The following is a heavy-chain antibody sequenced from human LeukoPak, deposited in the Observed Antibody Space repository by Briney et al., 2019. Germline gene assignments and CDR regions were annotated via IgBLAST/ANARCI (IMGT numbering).Heavy chain of an antibody. Sequence: SETLSLTCTVSGVSISSSSYYWGWTRQPPGKGLEWIGSIYHSGSTYYNPSLKSRVTISVDTSKNQFSLKLSSVTAADTAVYYCARWYNWNYGINWFDPWGQGTLVTVSS. CDR2: IYHSGST. J-gene: IGHJ5*02. CDR1: GVSISSSSYY. D-gene: IGHD1-7*01. CDR3: ARWYNWNYGINWFDP. V-gene: IGHV4-39*07.